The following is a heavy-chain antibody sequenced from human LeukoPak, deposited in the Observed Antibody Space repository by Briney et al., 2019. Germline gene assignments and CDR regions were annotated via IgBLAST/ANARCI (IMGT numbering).Heavy chain of an antibody. V-gene: IGHV4-34*01. D-gene: IGHD5-12*01. CDR3: ARSLREFNWFDP. CDR2: INHSGST. Sequence: SETLSLTCAVYGGSFSGYYWSWIRQPPGKGLEWIGEINHSGSTNYNPSLKSRVTISVDTSKNQFSLKLSSVTAADTAVYYCARSLREFNWFDPWGQGTLVTVSS. J-gene: IGHJ5*02. CDR1: GGSFSGYY.